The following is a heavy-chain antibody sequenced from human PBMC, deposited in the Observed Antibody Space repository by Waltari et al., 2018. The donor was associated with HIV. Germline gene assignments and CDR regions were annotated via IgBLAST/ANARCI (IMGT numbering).Heavy chain of an antibody. CDR2: VYSNGVT. V-gene: IGHV4-39*01. Sequence: QLQLQESGPALVKPSDTLPLTCTVSTGYITQSYYWGWVRQSPGTGLEWIGTVYSNGVTHCTTSLESRVTMSVDTSKNQFSLTLTSVTAADTALYFCATLRTVTGTIDDWGQGILVTVSS. CDR3: ATLRTVTGTIDD. CDR1: TGYITQSYY. J-gene: IGHJ4*02. D-gene: IGHD4-17*01.